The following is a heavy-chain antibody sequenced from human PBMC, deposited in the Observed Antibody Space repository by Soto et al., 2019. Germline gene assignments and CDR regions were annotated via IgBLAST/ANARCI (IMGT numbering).Heavy chain of an antibody. Sequence: SQTLSLTCAISGDSVSSNRAAWNWIRQSPSRGLEWLGRTYYRSKWYNDYAVSVKSRITINPDTSKNQFSLQLNSVTPEDTAVYYCAPGMITFGGAYFDYWGQGTLVTVSS. V-gene: IGHV6-1*01. D-gene: IGHD3-16*01. CDR2: TYYRSKWYN. CDR1: GDSVSSNRAA. CDR3: APGMITFGGAYFDY. J-gene: IGHJ4*02.